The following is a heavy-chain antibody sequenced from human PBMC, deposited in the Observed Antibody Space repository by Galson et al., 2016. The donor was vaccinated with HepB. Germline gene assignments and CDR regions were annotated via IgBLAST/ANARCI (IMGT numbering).Heavy chain of an antibody. D-gene: IGHD3-16*01. CDR2: VTGNGGAT. CDR1: GFTFSTSV. CDR3: ARRGLGPEVYYLEY. V-gene: IGHV3-23*01. Sequence: SLRLSCAASGFTFSTSVMSWVRQAPGKVLEWVSTVTGNGGATYYADSVKGRFTISRDNSKNTLYLQMNSLRVEDTAVYYCARRGLGPEVYYLEYWGQGTLVTVSS. J-gene: IGHJ4*02.